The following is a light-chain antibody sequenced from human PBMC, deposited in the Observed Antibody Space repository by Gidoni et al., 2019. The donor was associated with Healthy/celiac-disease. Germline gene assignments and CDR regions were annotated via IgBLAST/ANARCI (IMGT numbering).Light chain of an antibody. V-gene: IGKV1-5*01. Sequence: QRTKPPPTLSASVGDRFTITCRASQSISSWLAWYQQKPGKAPKLLIYDASSLESGVPSRFSGSGSGTEFTLTISSLQPDDFATYYCQQYNSYSYTFGQGTKLEIK. J-gene: IGKJ2*01. CDR1: QSISSW. CDR3: QQYNSYSYT. CDR2: DAS.